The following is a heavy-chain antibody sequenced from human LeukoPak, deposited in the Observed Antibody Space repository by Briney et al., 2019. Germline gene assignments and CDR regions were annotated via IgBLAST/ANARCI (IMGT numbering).Heavy chain of an antibody. J-gene: IGHJ5*02. CDR2: ISSSSSTI. D-gene: IGHD2-2*01. Sequence: GGSLRLSCAASGFMFSSNWMSWVRQAPGKGLEWVSYISSSSSTIYYADSVKGRFTISRDNAKNSLYLQMNSLRAEDTAVYYCASTEYQLLGATNWFDPWGQGTLVTVSS. CDR1: GFMFSSNW. V-gene: IGHV3-48*01. CDR3: ASTEYQLLGATNWFDP.